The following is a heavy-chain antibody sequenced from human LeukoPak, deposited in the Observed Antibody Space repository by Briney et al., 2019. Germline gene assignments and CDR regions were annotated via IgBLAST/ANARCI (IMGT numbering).Heavy chain of an antibody. CDR2: IWYDGSNK. CDR3: AGDDYSNYAWFDP. Sequence: GGSLRLSCAASGFTFSSYGMHWVRQAPGKGLEWVAVIWYDGSNKYYADSVKGRFTVSRDNSKNTLYLQMNSLRAEDTAVYYCAGDDYSNYAWFDPWGQGTLVTVSS. J-gene: IGHJ5*02. D-gene: IGHD4-11*01. CDR1: GFTFSSYG. V-gene: IGHV3-33*01.